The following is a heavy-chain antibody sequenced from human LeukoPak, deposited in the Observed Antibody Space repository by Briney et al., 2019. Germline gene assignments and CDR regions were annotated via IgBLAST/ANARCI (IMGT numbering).Heavy chain of an antibody. CDR3: ARGPASGSYFAWFDP. J-gene: IGHJ5*02. CDR2: INHSGST. CDR1: GGSLSGYY. D-gene: IGHD3-10*01. V-gene: IGHV4-34*01. Sequence: SETLSLTSAVYGGSLSGYYWSWIRQPPGKGLEWVGEINHSGSTNHNPSLKSRVTISVDMSKNQFSLKLSSVTAADTAVYYCARGPASGSYFAWFDPWGPGTLVTVSS.